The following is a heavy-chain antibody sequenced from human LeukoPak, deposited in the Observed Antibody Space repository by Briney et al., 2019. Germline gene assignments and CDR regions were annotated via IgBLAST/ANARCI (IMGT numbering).Heavy chain of an antibody. CDR2: IIPIFGTA. CDR3: ARSSDGVYGSGSYYTN. CDR1: GYTFTGYY. D-gene: IGHD3-10*01. V-gene: IGHV1-69*13. Sequence: SVKVSCKASGYTFTGYYMHWVRQAPGQGLEWMGGIIPIFGTANYAQKFQGRVTITADESTSTAYMELSSLRSEDTAVYYCARSSDGVYGSGSYYTNWGQGTLVTVSS. J-gene: IGHJ4*02.